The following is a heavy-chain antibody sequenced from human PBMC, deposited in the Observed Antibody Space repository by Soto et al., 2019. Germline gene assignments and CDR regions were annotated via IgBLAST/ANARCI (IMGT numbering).Heavy chain of an antibody. J-gene: IGHJ5*02. Sequence: SETLSLTCTVSGGSISSYYWSWIRQPPGKGLEWIGYIYYSGSTNYNPSLKSRVTISVDTSKNQFSLKLSSVTAADTAVYYCARAFQYSTEGDWFDPWGQGTLVTVSS. CDR3: ARAFQYSTEGDWFDP. V-gene: IGHV4-59*01. CDR2: IYYSGST. D-gene: IGHD6-6*01. CDR1: GGSISSYY.